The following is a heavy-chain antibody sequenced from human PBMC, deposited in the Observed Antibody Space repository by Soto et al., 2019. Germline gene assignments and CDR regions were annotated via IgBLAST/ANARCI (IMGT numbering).Heavy chain of an antibody. Sequence: ASVKVSCKASGYTFTSYGISWVRQAPGQGLEWMGWISAYNGNTNYAQKLQGRVTMTTDTSTSTAYMELRSLRSDDTAVYYCATEKPRNYYYYGMDVWGQGTTVTVSS. CDR2: ISAYNGNT. CDR3: ATEKPRNYYYYGMDV. V-gene: IGHV1-18*01. CDR1: GYTFTSYG. J-gene: IGHJ6*02.